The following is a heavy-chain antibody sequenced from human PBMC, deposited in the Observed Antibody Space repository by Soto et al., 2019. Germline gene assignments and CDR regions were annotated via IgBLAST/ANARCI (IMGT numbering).Heavy chain of an antibody. CDR2: ISGSGGST. D-gene: IGHD2-2*01. Sequence: GGSLRLSCAASGFTFSSYAMSWVRQAPGKGLEWVSAISGSGGSTYYADSVKGRFTISRDNSKNTLYLQMNSLRAEDTAVYYCAKETWYQLLDGGNWFDPWGQGTLVTVSS. J-gene: IGHJ5*02. CDR1: GFTFSSYA. V-gene: IGHV3-23*01. CDR3: AKETWYQLLDGGNWFDP.